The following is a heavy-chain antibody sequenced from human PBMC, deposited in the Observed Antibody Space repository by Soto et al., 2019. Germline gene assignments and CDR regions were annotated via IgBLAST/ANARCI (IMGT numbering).Heavy chain of an antibody. CDR3: AVNVSHYDSGYPIPRYVDY. CDR1: GDSISSITNS. V-gene: IGHV4-39*01. Sequence: SATLSLTCSVSGDSISSITNSWGWIRQPPEKWLEWIGSIYYSGNIYYNPSLKSRVSISVDTSKNQFSLKLSSVTAADTAVDYFAVNVSHYDSGYPIPRYVDYWGQLSLVTVSS. J-gene: IGHJ4*02. D-gene: IGHD3-22*01. CDR2: IYYSGNI.